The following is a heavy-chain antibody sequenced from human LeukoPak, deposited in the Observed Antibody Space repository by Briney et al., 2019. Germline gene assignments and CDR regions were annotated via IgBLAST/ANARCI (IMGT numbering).Heavy chain of an antibody. J-gene: IGHJ6*02. CDR3: ARGFTMIDV. CDR1: GGSFSGYY. Sequence: SETLSLTCAVYGGSFSGYYWSWIRQPPGKGLEWIGEINHSGSTNYNPSLKSRVTMSVDTSKNQFSLKLSSVTAADTAVYYCARGFTMIDVWGQGTTVTVSS. V-gene: IGHV4-34*01. D-gene: IGHD3-22*01. CDR2: INHSGST.